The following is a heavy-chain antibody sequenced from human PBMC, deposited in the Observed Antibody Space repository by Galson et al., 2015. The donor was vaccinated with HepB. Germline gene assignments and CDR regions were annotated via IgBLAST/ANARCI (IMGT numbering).Heavy chain of an antibody. CDR3: AKEGYSFRSDIDH. Sequence: SLRLSCAASGFTFSSYAMTWVRQAPGKGLEWVSSSRGNEGGTCYADSVTGRFTIFRDNSKNTLYLQMNSLRAEDTAVYYCAKEGYSFRSDIDHWGQGALVAVSS. V-gene: IGHV3-23*01. D-gene: IGHD2-15*01. J-gene: IGHJ4*02. CDR2: SRGNEGGT. CDR1: GFTFSSYA.